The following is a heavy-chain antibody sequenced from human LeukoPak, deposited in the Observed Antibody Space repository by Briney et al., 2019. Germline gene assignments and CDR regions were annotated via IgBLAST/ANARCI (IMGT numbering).Heavy chain of an antibody. J-gene: IGHJ4*02. V-gene: IGHV5-51*01. D-gene: IGHD3-10*01. CDR2: IYPGDSDT. CDR3: ARPAYYGSGNYYFDY. CDR1: GYNFISFW. Sequence: RSGESLKISCKGSGYNFISFWIAWVRQMPGKGLEWMGTIYPGDSDTRYSPSFQGQITISADKSINTAYLQWSSLKASDTAIYYCARPAYYGSGNYYFDYWGQGTLVTVSS.